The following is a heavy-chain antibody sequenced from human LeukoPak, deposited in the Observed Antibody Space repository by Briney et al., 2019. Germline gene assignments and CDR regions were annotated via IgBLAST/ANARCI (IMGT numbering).Heavy chain of an antibody. D-gene: IGHD5-12*01. CDR3: ARDLPRYSGYDYFGFDY. J-gene: IGHJ4*02. Sequence: ASVKVSCKASGYIFTSYGISWVRQAPGQGLEWMGWISAYNCNTNYAQKLQGRVTMTTDTSTSTAYMELGSLRCDDTAVYYCARDLPRYSGYDYFGFDYWGQGALVTVSS. CDR2: ISAYNCNT. CDR1: GYIFTSYG. V-gene: IGHV1-18*01.